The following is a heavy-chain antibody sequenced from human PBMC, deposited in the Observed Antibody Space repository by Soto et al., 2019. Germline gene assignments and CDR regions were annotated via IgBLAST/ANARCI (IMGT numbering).Heavy chain of an antibody. D-gene: IGHD6-6*01. CDR3: ARGSSIAARPGNYYMDV. CDR2: INHSGST. V-gene: IGHV4-34*01. J-gene: IGHJ6*03. Sequence: SETLSLTCAVYGGSFSGYYWSWIRQPPGKGLEWIGEINHSGSTNYNPSLKSRVTISVDTSKNQFSLKLSSVTAADTAVYYCARGSSIAARPGNYYMDVWGKGTTVTVSS. CDR1: GGSFSGYY.